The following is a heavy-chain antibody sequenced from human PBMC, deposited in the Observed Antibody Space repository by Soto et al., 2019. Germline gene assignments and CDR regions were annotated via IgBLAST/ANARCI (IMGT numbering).Heavy chain of an antibody. CDR2: ISSSGDAI. CDR3: ARDHGGSTWFVGVYYFVGMDV. Sequence: EVQLVESGGDLVQPGGSLRLSCAASGFIFSDYTMTWVRQAPGRGLEFVSHISSSGDAIFYAESVKGRSTVSRDNAKTFLYLKLNSMGDGDTAVYCCARDHGGSTWFVGVYYFVGMDVGGQGTAVAVSS. D-gene: IGHD6-13*01. J-gene: IGHJ6*02. CDR1: GFIFSDYT. V-gene: IGHV3-48*02.